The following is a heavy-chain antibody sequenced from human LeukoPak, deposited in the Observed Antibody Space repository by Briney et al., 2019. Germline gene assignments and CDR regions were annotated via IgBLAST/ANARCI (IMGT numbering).Heavy chain of an antibody. V-gene: IGHV3-30*18. CDR2: ISYDGSNK. CDR3: AKDTAAPYYFDY. D-gene: IGHD6-25*01. CDR1: GFNFSSYG. J-gene: IGHJ4*02. Sequence: GGSLRLSCAASGFNFSSYGMHWVRQAPGKGLEWVAVISYDGSNKYYGDSVEGRFTISRDNSKNTVYVQMNSLRGEDTAVYYCAKDTAAPYYFDYWGQGTLVTVSS.